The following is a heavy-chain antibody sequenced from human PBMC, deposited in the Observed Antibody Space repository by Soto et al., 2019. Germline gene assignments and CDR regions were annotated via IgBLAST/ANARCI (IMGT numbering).Heavy chain of an antibody. V-gene: IGHV1-2*02. J-gene: IGHJ6*02. CDR3: ARERVVIGYYYYGMDV. Sequence: GASVKVSCKASGYTFTGYYMHWVRQAPGQGLEWMGWINPNSGGTNYVQKFQGRVTMTRDTSISTAYMELSRLRSDDTAVYYCARERVVIGYYYYGMDVWGQGTTVTVSS. D-gene: IGHD3-3*01. CDR2: INPNSGGT. CDR1: GYTFTGYY.